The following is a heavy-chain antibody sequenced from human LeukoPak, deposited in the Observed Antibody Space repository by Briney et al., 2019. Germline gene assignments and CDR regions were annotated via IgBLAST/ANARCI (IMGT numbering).Heavy chain of an antibody. D-gene: IGHD3-22*01. J-gene: IGHJ4*02. V-gene: IGHV4-38-2*02. CDR1: GYSISSGYY. Sequence: SETLSLTCTVSGYSISSGYYWGWIRQPPGKGLEWIAYIHYSGSTNYNSSLKSRVTISVDTSKNQFSLKLSSVTAADTAVYYCARDSRDYYDSSGYSDYWGQGTLVTVSS. CDR3: ARDSRDYYDSSGYSDY. CDR2: IHYSGST.